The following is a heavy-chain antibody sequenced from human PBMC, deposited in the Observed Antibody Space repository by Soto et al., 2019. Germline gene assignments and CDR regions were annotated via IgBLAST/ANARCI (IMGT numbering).Heavy chain of an antibody. Sequence: EVQLVESGGGLVQPGGSLRLSCAASGFTFSSYDMHWVRQATGKGLEWVSAIGTAGDTYYPGSVKGRFTISRENAKNSLYLQMNSLRAGDTAVYYCARGKNSSSTRWDSFDYWGQGTLVTVSS. CDR2: IGTAGDT. V-gene: IGHV3-13*01. CDR3: ARGKNSSSTRWDSFDY. D-gene: IGHD6-13*01. J-gene: IGHJ4*02. CDR1: GFTFSSYD.